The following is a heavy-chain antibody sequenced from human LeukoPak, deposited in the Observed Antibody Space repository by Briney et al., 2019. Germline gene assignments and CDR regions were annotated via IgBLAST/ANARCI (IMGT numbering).Heavy chain of an antibody. J-gene: IGHJ4*02. CDR2: IYYSGST. Sequence: SETLSLTCTVSGGSISSYYWSWLRQPPGKGLEWIGYIYYSGSTNYNPSLKSRVTISVDTSKNQFSLKLISVTAAGTAVYYCARGDQWLVSYFDYWGQGTLVTVSS. D-gene: IGHD6-19*01. CDR1: GGSISSYY. V-gene: IGHV4-59*01. CDR3: ARGDQWLVSYFDY.